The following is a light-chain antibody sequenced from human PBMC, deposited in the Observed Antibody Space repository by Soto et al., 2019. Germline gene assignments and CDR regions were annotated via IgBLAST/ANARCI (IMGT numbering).Light chain of an antibody. V-gene: IGLV2-14*01. CDR2: EVS. CDR3: SSYTTSSTWV. J-gene: IGLJ3*02. Sequence: QSVLTQPASVSGSPGQPITISCTGTNSDVGSYNYVSWYQQHPGKAPKLMICEVSNRPPGVSSRFSGSKSGTTASLTISGLQAEDEGDYYCSSYTTSSTWVFGGGTKLTVL. CDR1: NSDVGSYNY.